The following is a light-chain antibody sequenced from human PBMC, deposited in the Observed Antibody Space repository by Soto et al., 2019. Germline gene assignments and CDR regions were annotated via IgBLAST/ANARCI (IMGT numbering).Light chain of an antibody. CDR2: KNN. CDR3: AAWDDSLSAWL. CDR1: SYNVGKNL. J-gene: IGLJ3*02. V-gene: IGLV1-47*01. Sequence: QSVLTQPPSASGTPGQRVTISCSGGSYNVGKNLVYWYQQRPGTAPKLIIFKNNQRPSGVPDRFSGSNSGSSASLAISGLRSEDEADYFCAAWDDSLSAWLFGGGTKVTLL.